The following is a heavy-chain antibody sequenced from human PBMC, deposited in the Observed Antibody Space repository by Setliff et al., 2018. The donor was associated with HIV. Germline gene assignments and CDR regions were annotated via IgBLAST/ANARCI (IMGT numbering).Heavy chain of an antibody. D-gene: IGHD1-1*01. CDR2: TSGYNDNA. CDR1: GYSFTTFG. Sequence: ASVKVSCKASGYSFTTFGITWVRQAPGQGLEWMGWTSGYNDNANYAQKYQGRVTLTTDTSTSTAYMELSSLRSEDTAVYYCARNPQPTGTPDYYYYYYMDVWGKGTTVTVSS. CDR3: ARNPQPTGTPDYYYYYYMDV. J-gene: IGHJ6*03. V-gene: IGHV1-18*01.